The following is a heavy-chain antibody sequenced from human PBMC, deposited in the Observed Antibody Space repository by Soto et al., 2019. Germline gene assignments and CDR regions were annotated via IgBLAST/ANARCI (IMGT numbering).Heavy chain of an antibody. V-gene: IGHV5-10-1*01. J-gene: IGHJ6*02. CDR2: IDPSDSYT. CDR3: ARRRDCSGGSCYYYGMDV. D-gene: IGHD2-15*01. CDR1: GYSFTSYW. Sequence: GESLKISCKGSGYSFTSYWISWVRQMPGKGLEWMGRIDPSDSYTNYSPSFQGHVTISADKSISTAYLQWSSLKASDTAMYYCARRRDCSGGSCYYYGMDVWGQGTTVTVS.